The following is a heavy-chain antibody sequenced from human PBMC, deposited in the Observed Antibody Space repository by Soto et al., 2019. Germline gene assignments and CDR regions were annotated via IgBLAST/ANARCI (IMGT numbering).Heavy chain of an antibody. J-gene: IGHJ6*02. V-gene: IGHV3-33*01. CDR3: ASRGWDSSTYGMDV. D-gene: IGHD6-13*01. CDR1: GFTFSSYG. Sequence: QVQLVESGGGVVQPGRSLRLSCAASGFTFSSYGMHWVRQAPGKGLEWVAVIWYDGSNKYYADSVKGRFTISRDNSKNTLYLQMNSLRAEDTAVYYCASRGWDSSTYGMDVWGQGTTVIVSS. CDR2: IWYDGSNK.